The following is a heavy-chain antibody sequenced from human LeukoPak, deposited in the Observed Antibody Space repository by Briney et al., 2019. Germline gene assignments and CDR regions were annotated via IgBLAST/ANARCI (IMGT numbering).Heavy chain of an antibody. CDR1: GYSFTSYW. D-gene: IGHD1-1*01. CDR3: ARRYAVTINWDPFDY. Sequence: GESLKISCKGSGYSFTSYWIGWARQMPGKGLEWMGIIYPGDSDTRYSPSFQGQVTISADKSISTAYLQWSSLKAPDTAMYYCARRYAVTINWDPFDYWGQGTLVTVSS. V-gene: IGHV5-51*01. CDR2: IYPGDSDT. J-gene: IGHJ4*02.